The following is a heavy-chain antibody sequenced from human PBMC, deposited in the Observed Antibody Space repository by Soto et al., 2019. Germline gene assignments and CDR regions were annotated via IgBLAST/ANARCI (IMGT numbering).Heavy chain of an antibody. CDR1: GGSISSGGYY. D-gene: IGHD5-12*01. CDR3: ARGPLVATIRYYYYGMDV. Sequence: QVQLQESGPGLVKPSQTLSLTCTVSGGSISSGGYYWSWIRQHPGKGLEWIGYIYYSGSTYYNPSLQLRFTISVDTSKNPFSLKLSSVTAADTAVYYCARGPLVATIRYYYYGMDVWGQGTTVTVSS. V-gene: IGHV4-31*03. CDR2: IYYSGST. J-gene: IGHJ6*02.